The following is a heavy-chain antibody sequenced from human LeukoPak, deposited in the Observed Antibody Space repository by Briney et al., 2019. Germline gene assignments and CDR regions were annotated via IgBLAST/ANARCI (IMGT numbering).Heavy chain of an antibody. V-gene: IGHV3-33*01. CDR3: ARGFLQLTPYYFDY. D-gene: IGHD5-18*01. CDR2: IWYDGSNK. Sequence: PGGSLRLSCAASGFTFSSYGMHWVRQAPGKGLEWVAVIWYDGSNKYYADSVKGRFTISRDNSKKALYLQMNSLRVDDTGVYYCARGFLQLTPYYFDYWGQGTLVAVSS. J-gene: IGHJ4*02. CDR1: GFTFSSYG.